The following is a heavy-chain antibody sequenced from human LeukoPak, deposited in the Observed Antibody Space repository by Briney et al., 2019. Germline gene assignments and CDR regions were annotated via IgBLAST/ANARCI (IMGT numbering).Heavy chain of an antibody. CDR1: GYSFSSSA. D-gene: IGHD6-19*01. J-gene: IGHJ4*02. CDR2: IYPGDSDT. Sequence: GESLKISCKGSGYSFSSSAIGWVRQMPGKGLEWMGIIYPGDSDTRYSPSFQGQVTVSVDESITTAYLQWSSLKASDSAMYYCARQGYSSGSLDYWGQGTLVTVSS. CDR3: ARQGYSSGSLDY. V-gene: IGHV5-51*01.